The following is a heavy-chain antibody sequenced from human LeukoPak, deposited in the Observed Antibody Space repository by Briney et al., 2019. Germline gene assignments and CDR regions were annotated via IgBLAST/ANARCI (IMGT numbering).Heavy chain of an antibody. CDR1: GFTYSSSW. Sequence: GGSLRLSCAASGFTYSSSWMSWVRQAPGKGLEWVANIKPDGSEKYYVDSVKGRFAISRDNAKNSLYLQMNSLRAEDTAVYYCARDKFGGTDYWGQGTLVTVSS. CDR3: ARDKFGGTDY. CDR2: IKPDGSEK. J-gene: IGHJ4*02. D-gene: IGHD3-16*01. V-gene: IGHV3-7*01.